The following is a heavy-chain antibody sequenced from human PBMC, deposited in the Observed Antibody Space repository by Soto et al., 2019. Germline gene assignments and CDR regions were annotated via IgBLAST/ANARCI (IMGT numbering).Heavy chain of an antibody. D-gene: IGHD3-22*01. J-gene: IGHJ4*02. CDR3: AKEADISGYNPDY. Sequence: GGSLRLSCAASGFIFSDHHMDWVRQAPGKGLEWVGRIRSKGDSYSTEYAASVKDRFTISRDDSKNSLYLQLNSLKTEDTAVYYCAKEADISGYNPDYWGQGTLVTVSS. CDR2: IRSKGDSYST. CDR1: GFIFSDHH. V-gene: IGHV3-72*01.